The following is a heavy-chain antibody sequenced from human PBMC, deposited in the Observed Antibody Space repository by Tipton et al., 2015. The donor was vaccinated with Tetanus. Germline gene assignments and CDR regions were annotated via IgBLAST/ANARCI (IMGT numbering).Heavy chain of an antibody. CDR1: GGSISSGGYY. CDR3: ARGGSYHTPPGY. V-gene: IGHV4-31*03. Sequence: TLSLTCTVSGGSISSGGYYWSWIRQYPGKGLEWIGYIYYSGSTYYNPSLKSRVTISVDTSKNQFSLKLSSVTAADTAVCYCARGGSYHTPPGYWGQGTLVTVSS. CDR2: IYYSGST. J-gene: IGHJ4*02. D-gene: IGHD1-26*01.